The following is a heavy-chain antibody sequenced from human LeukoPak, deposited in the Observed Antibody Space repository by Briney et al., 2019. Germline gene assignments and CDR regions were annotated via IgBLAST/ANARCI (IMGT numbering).Heavy chain of an antibody. D-gene: IGHD6-19*01. CDR3: ARGSGQWLVGYNWFDP. CDR2: IIPIFGTA. V-gene: IGHV1-69*13. CDR1: VGTFSSYA. J-gene: IGHJ5*02. Sequence: GASVKVSCKASVGTFSSYAISWVRQAPGQGLEWMGGIIPIFGTANYAQKFQGRVTITADESTSTAYMELSSLRSEDTAVYYCARGSGQWLVGYNWFDPWGQGALVTVSS.